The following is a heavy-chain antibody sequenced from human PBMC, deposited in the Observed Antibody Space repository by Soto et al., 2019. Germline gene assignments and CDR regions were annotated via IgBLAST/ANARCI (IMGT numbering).Heavy chain of an antibody. CDR3: ARGQEVGAHFFDS. Sequence: QLGGSLRLSCDASRLTFSNFDMHWVRQPTGKGLEWVSTLGISGDTYYAVSVKGRFTISRDNAKNSLSLQMNSLRAGHTALYFCARGQEVGAHFFDSWGQGTQVTVSS. V-gene: IGHV3-13*04. J-gene: IGHJ4*02. CDR1: RLTFSNFD. CDR2: LGISGDT. D-gene: IGHD2-15*01.